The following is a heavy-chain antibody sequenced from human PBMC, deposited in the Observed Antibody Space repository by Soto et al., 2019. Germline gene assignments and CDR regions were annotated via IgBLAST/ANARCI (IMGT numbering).Heavy chain of an antibody. D-gene: IGHD4-17*01. CDR2: VYYRGRS. CDR1: GGSVTNSSYY. J-gene: IGHJ4*02. Sequence: SETLSLTCTVSGGSVTNSSYYWGWIRQSPGKGLEWIGSVYYRGRSYSKSSVKSRVTISVDTSKNRFSPSLNSVTASDTAVYFCVSQRTTVPTQAYFDYWGPGALVTVSS. V-gene: IGHV4-39*01. CDR3: VSQRTTVPTQAYFDY.